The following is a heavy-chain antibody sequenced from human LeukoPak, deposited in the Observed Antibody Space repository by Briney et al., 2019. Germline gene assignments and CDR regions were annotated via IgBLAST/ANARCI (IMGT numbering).Heavy chain of an antibody. V-gene: IGHV4-31*03. Sequence: PSETLSLTCTVSGYSISSGYYWGWIRQHPGKGLEWIGYIYYSGSTYYNPSLKSRVTISVDTSKNQFSLKLSSVTAADTAVYYCARDRGYYGSGSLDAFDIWGQGTMVTVSS. CDR2: IYYSGST. CDR1: GYSISSGYY. CDR3: ARDRGYYGSGSLDAFDI. D-gene: IGHD3-10*01. J-gene: IGHJ3*02.